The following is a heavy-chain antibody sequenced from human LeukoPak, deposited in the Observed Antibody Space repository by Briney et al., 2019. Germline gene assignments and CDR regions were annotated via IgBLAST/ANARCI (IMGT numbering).Heavy chain of an antibody. Sequence: SETLSLTCTVSGGSISSGDYYWSWIRQPPGKGLEWIGRIYTSGSTNYNPSLKSRVTMSVDTSKNQFSLKLSSVTAADTAVYYCARGFQKRGYSGYDYVVGGWFDPWGQGTLVTVSS. D-gene: IGHD5-12*01. V-gene: IGHV4-61*02. J-gene: IGHJ5*02. CDR3: ARGFQKRGYSGYDYVVGGWFDP. CDR2: IYTSGST. CDR1: GGSISSGDYY.